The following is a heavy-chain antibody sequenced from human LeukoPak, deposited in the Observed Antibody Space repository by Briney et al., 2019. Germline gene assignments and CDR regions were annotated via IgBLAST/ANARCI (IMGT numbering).Heavy chain of an antibody. Sequence: GGSLRLSCAASGFTFSSYAMSWVRQAPGKGLEWVSAITNSGGTTYYAESVRGRFTISRDNSENTLYLQMDSLRPEDTAVYFCAKGSDTPQPYDDTSGYRGYYYGMDVWGQGTTVTASS. V-gene: IGHV3-23*01. CDR1: GFTFSSYA. D-gene: IGHD3-22*01. CDR3: AKGSDTPQPYDDTSGYRGYYYGMDV. CDR2: ITNSGGTT. J-gene: IGHJ6*02.